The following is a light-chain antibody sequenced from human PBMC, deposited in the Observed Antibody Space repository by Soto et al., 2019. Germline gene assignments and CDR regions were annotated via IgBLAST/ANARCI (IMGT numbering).Light chain of an antibody. Sequence: EIVLTQSPATLSLSPGERATLSCRASQSVSSYLAWYQQKPGQAPRLLIYDASNRATGIPARFSGSGSGTDFTLTISSLEPEDFAVYYCQQRSNWPKLTGGGGTKVEIK. CDR2: DAS. CDR1: QSVSSY. J-gene: IGKJ4*01. V-gene: IGKV3-11*01. CDR3: QQRSNWPKLT.